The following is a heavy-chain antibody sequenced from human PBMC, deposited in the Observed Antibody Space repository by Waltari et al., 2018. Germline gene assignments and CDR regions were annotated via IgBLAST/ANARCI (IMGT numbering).Heavy chain of an antibody. CDR2: ISTILGTA. J-gene: IGHJ6*03. V-gene: IGHV1-69*12. CDR3: AREGRRSGYQYYYDYRDV. D-gene: IGHD3-3*01. Sequence: QVQLVQSGAEVKKPGSSVKVSCKASGGTFRSYAISWVRQAPGHGLEWMGGISTILGTAKYAQKCQGRGKITADESTSRAYMELSSLRSEDTAVYYCAREGRRSGYQYYYDYRDVWGKGTTVTISS. CDR1: GGTFRSYA.